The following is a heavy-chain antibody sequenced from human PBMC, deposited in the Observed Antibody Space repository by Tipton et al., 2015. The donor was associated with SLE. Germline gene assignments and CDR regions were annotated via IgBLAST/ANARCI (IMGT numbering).Heavy chain of an antibody. J-gene: IGHJ2*01. CDR1: GYSFTSYW. CDR2: IYPGDSDT. V-gene: IGHV5-51*01. CDR3: ARAFSSSGEGWYFDL. D-gene: IGHD6-19*01. Sequence: QLMQSGAEVKKPGESLKISCKGSGYSFTSYWIGWVRQMPGKGLEWMGIIYPGDSDTRYSPSFQGQVTISADKSISTAYLQWSSLKASDTAMYYCARAFSSSGEGWYFDLWGRGTLVTVSS.